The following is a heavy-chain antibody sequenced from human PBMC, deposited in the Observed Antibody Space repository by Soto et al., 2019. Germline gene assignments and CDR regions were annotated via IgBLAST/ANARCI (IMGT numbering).Heavy chain of an antibody. CDR2: IVVGSGNT. CDR3: AVGQLGGGYYFDY. V-gene: IGHV1-58*01. D-gene: IGHD1-1*01. CDR1: GFTFTSSA. J-gene: IGHJ4*02. Sequence: SVKVSCKASGFTFTSSAVQWVRQARGQRLEWIGWIVVGSGNTNYAQKFQERVTITRDMSTSTAYMELSSLRSEDTAVYYCAVGQLGGGYYFDYWGQGTLVTVSS.